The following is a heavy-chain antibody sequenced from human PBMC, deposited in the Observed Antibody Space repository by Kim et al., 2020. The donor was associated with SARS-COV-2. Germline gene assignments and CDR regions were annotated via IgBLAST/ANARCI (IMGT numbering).Heavy chain of an antibody. V-gene: IGHV3-33*01. J-gene: IGHJ4*02. D-gene: IGHD7-27*01. CDR2: IWYDGSQK. CDR3: ARDLGTTNYYFDY. CDR1: GFTFTNYG. Sequence: GGSLRLSCTTSGFTFTNYGFHWVRQAPGKGLAWVGVIWYDGSQKYYGDSVKGRFTISRDDSKNTLYLQMNSLRADDTAVYYCARDLGTTNYYFDYWGQGTLLTVSP.